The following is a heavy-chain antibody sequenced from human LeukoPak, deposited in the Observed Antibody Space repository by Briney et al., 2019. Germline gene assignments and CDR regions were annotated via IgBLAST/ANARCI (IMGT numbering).Heavy chain of an antibody. CDR1: GYTFTSYD. D-gene: IGHD1-7*01. J-gene: IGHJ5*02. CDR2: MNPNSGNT. V-gene: IGHV1-8*01. Sequence: ASVKVSCKASGYTFTSYDINWVRQATRQGLEWMGWMNPNSGNTGYAQKFQGRVTMTRNTSISTAYMELSSLRSEDTAVYYCARDGAPKLELLRWFEPWGQGTLVTVSS. CDR3: ARDGAPKLELLRWFEP.